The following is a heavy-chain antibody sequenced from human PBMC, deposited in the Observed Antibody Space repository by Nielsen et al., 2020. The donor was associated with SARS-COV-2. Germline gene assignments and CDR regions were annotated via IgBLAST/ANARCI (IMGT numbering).Heavy chain of an antibody. D-gene: IGHD2-15*01. V-gene: IGHV4-61*02. CDR2: IFATGST. Sequence: LRLSCTVSGGSIYSGGYYWSWIRQPAGKGLEWIGRIFATGSTNYNPSLKSRVTISVDTSKNQFSLKVTSVTAADTAVYYCARAPDIVQVPTATPIWGQGTLVTVSS. J-gene: IGHJ3*02. CDR3: ARAPDIVQVPTATPI. CDR1: GGSIYSGGYY.